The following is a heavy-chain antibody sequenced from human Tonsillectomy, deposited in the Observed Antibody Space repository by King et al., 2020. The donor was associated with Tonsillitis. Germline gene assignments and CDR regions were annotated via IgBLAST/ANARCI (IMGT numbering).Heavy chain of an antibody. D-gene: IGHD6-13*01. CDR2: ISAYNGNT. CDR1: GYTFTSYG. V-gene: IGHV1-18*01. CDR3: ARDPGYSSSWFLDY. Sequence: QLVQSGPEVKEPGASVKVSCKPSGYTFTSYGISWVRQAPGQGLEWMGWISAYNGNTIYPQKLQGRVSMTTDTSTSTAYMELRSLRSDDTAVYYCARDPGYSSSWFLDYWGQGTLVAVSS. J-gene: IGHJ4*02.